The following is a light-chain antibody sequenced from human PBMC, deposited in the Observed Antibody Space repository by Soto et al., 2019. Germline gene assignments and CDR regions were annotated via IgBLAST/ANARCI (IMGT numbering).Light chain of an antibody. J-gene: IGKJ1*01. CDR1: QSVSGW. Sequence: DIQMTQSPSTLSASVGDTVTVTCRASQSVSGWLAWYQQKPGEAPKLLIYDASALPRGVPSRFSGSGSGTELTITISSLQSEDFEVYDCQQYNNWPRTFGQGTKVDIK. V-gene: IGKV1-5*01. CDR3: QQYNNWPRT. CDR2: DAS.